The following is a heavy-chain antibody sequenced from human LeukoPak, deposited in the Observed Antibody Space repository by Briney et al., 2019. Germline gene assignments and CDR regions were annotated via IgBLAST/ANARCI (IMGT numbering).Heavy chain of an antibody. CDR2: ISNSGSSI. J-gene: IGHJ4*02. CDR1: GFTFSDSY. CDR3: ARGLTGGDPV. V-gene: IGHV3-11*04. Sequence: GGSLRLSCAASGFTFSDSYMTWIRQAPGKGLEWVSYISNSGSSIYYADSVKGRFTISRDNAKNSLYLQMNSLRAEDTAVYYCARGLTGGDPVWGQGTLVTVSS. D-gene: IGHD7-27*01.